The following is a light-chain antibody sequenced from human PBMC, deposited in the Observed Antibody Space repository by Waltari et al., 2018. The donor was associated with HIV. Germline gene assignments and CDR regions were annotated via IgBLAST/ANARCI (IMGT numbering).Light chain of an antibody. CDR2: CAS. CDR3: QQYDSTPLT. J-gene: IGKJ4*01. CDR1: QSVLYSSNNKNY. Sequence: DLVMTQSPDPLAVSLAERATINCKSSQSVLYSSNNKNYLAWFQQRPGQAPKLLIYCASTRESGVPDRFSGSGSGTDFTLTISSLQAEDAAVYYCQQYDSTPLTFGGGTKVEI. V-gene: IGKV4-1*01.